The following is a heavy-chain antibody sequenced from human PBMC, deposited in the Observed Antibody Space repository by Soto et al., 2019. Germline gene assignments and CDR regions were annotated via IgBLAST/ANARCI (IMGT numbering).Heavy chain of an antibody. Sequence: GGSLRLSCAVSGFPFSFYGLHWVRQSPGKGLEWLGVIVSDGSAIYHADSLEGRFFISRDNSKDILYLQMNSLRVEDTAVYYCARDDAFDNENGFDMWGQGTMVTVSS. CDR3: ARDDAFDNENGFDM. V-gene: IGHV3-33*01. CDR1: GFPFSFYG. J-gene: IGHJ3*02. CDR2: IVSDGSAI. D-gene: IGHD3-3*02.